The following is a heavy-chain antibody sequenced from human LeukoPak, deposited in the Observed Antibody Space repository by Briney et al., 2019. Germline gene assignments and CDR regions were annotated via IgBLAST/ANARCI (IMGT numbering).Heavy chain of an antibody. Sequence: GGSLRLSCAASGFTFSSYAMSWVRQAPGKGLGWVSAISGGGGSTYYADSVKGRFTISRDNSKSTLFLQMNSLRAEDTAVYYCAKGGGSTAFDIWGQGTVVTASS. D-gene: IGHD3-16*01. CDR3: AKGGGSTAFDI. CDR2: ISGGGGST. J-gene: IGHJ3*02. V-gene: IGHV3-23*01. CDR1: GFTFSSYA.